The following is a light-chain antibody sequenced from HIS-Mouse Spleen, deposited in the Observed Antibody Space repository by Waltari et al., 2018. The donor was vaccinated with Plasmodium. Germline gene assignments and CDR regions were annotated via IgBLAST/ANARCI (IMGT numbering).Light chain of an antibody. Sequence: DIQMTQSPSSLSASVGDRVTITCRASQSISSYLNWYQQKPGKAPKLLIYAASSLQSGGPTRVSGSGSGTDFTLPIRSLQPEDFATYYRQQSYRTPPTFGGGTKVEIK. V-gene: IGKV1-39*01. CDR3: QQSYRTPPT. J-gene: IGKJ4*01. CDR2: AAS. CDR1: QSISSY.